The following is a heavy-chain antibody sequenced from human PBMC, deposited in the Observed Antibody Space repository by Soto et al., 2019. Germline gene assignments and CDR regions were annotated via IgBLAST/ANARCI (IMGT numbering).Heavy chain of an antibody. CDR2: IDPSDSYT. J-gene: IGHJ6*02. CDR3: ATWSFPYYGMDV. V-gene: IGHV5-10-1*01. D-gene: IGHD2-15*01. CDR1: GYGFSSYW. Sequence: ASLKSSWTGAGYGFSSYWISWVRQMPGKGLEWMGRIDPSDSYTNYSPSFQGHVTISADKSISTAYLQWSSLKASDTAMYYCATWSFPYYGMDVWGQGTTVIVSS.